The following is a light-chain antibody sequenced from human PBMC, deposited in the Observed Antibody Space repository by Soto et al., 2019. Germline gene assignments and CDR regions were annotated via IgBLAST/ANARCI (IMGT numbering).Light chain of an antibody. CDR3: QQYNKWPLT. CDR1: KSGSSN. V-gene: IGKV3-15*01. Sequence: IVMTQSPATLSESPGARATLSCRASKSGSSNLAWYQQKRGQAPRLLIYGTSTRATGIPARLSGSGSGTEFTLTISSLQSEDFAVYYCQQYNKWPLTFGGGTKVEIK. CDR2: GTS. J-gene: IGKJ4*01.